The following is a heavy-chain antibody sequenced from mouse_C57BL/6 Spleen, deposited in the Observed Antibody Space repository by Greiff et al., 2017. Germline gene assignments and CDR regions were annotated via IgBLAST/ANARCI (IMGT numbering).Heavy chain of an antibody. CDR2: ISPSNGGT. V-gene: IGHV1-53*01. J-gene: IGHJ1*03. CDR3: ARSDYSSTRVLHV. CDR1: GFTFTSSW. D-gene: IGHD1-1*01. Sequence: VQLQQPGPELVKPGASVKLSCKASGFTFTSSWMHWVKPRPGQGLAWIGNISPSNGGTHYNAKVKSKATLTVDKHSSTAYMQLRSLSSEYAAVCYCARSDYSSTRVLHVWGTGATVPVSS.